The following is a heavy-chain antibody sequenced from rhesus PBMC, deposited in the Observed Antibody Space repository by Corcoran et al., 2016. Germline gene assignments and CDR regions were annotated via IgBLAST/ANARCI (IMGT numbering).Heavy chain of an antibody. Sequence: EVQLVESGGGLVQPGGSLRLSCAASGFTFSTYGMHWVRQAPGKGLEWVAVISYDGSQKYYADSVKDRFTISRDNSKNRLYLQMNNLKLEDTAVYYCARDWGYEDDYGYYYYGLDSWGQGVVVTVSS. J-gene: IGHJ6*01. D-gene: IGHD3-9*01. CDR1: GFTFSTYG. V-gene: IGHV3-54*02. CDR3: ARDWGYEDDYGYYYYGLDS. CDR2: ISYDGSQK.